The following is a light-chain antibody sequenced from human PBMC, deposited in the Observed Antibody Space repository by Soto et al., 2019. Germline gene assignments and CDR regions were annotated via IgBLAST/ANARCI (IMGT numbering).Light chain of an antibody. CDR1: NNVRRSY. CDR2: GAS. J-gene: IGKJ3*01. V-gene: IGKV3-20*01. Sequence: EIVVPQSPGTLSLSPGERAPLACRASNNVRRSYLAWYQQKPGQDPRILLYGASSRATGIPDRFSGSVSGTDFTLTSSRLEPEDFAVYYCQQYGSSPRFTFGPGTKVDIK. CDR3: QQYGSSPRFT.